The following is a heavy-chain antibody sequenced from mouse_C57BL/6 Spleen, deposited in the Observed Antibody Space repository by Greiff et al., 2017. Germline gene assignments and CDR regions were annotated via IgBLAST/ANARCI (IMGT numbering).Heavy chain of an antibody. D-gene: IGHD2-2*01. J-gene: IGHJ4*01. Sequence: VQLQQSGPELVKPGASVKIPCKASGYTFTDYNMDWVKQSHGKSLEWIGDINPNNGGTIYNQKFKGKATLTVDKSSSTAYMELRSLTSEDTAVYDCARDYGYDDGAYYAMGYWGQGTSVTVSS. CDR3: ARDYGYDDGAYYAMGY. CDR2: INPNNGGT. CDR1: GYTFTDYN. V-gene: IGHV1-18*01.